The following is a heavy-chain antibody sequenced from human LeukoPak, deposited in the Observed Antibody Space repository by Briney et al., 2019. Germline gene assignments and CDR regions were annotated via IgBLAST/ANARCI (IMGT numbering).Heavy chain of an antibody. J-gene: IGHJ4*02. CDR2: MRSKTQNYAT. CDR3: TNYDDSSDLWGY. V-gene: IGHV3-73*01. D-gene: IGHD3-22*01. Sequence: GGSLKLSCAASGFTFSDSGMHWVRQAPGKGLDWVGRMRSKTQNYATAYAASVKGRFTISRDDSKNTAFLQMNSLKAEDTAVYYCTNYDDSSDLWGYWGQGTLVTVSS. CDR1: GFTFSDSG.